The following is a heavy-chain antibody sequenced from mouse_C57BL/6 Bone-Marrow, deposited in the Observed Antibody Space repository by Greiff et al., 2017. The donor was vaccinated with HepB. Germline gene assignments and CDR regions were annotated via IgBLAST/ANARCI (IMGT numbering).Heavy chain of an antibody. CDR1: GFNIKDYY. D-gene: IGHD1-2*01. Sequence: VQLQQSGAELVKPGASVKLSCTASGFNIKDYYMHWVKQRTEQGLEWIGRIDPEAGETKYAPKFQGKATITAETSSNTANLQLSSLPSEDTAVYYCARAAYASPFFAYWGQGTLVTVSA. J-gene: IGHJ3*01. CDR2: IDPEAGET. CDR3: ARAAYASPFFAY. V-gene: IGHV14-2*01.